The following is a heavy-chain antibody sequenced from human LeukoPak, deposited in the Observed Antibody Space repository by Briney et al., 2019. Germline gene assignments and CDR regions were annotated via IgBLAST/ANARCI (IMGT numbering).Heavy chain of an antibody. CDR2: INQDGSEI. CDR3: ARDKIVGATLFDS. V-gene: IGHV3-7*01. D-gene: IGHD2/OR15-2a*01. J-gene: IGHJ4*02. CDR1: GYTFTNYW. Sequence: GGSLRLSCVVSGYTFTNYWMSWVRQAPGKGLEWVANINQDGSEIYYVDSVKGRFTISRDNAKNSLYLQMNSLRAEDTAVYYCARDKIVGATLFDSWGQGTLVTVSS.